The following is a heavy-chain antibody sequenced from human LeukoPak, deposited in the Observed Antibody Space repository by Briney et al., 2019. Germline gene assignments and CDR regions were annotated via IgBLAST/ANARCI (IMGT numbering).Heavy chain of an antibody. CDR1: GFTFSGSA. CDR2: IRSKANSYAT. CDR3: ARGPTMKMDV. J-gene: IGHJ6*04. D-gene: IGHD3-22*01. Sequence: GGSLRLSCAASGFTFSGSAMHWVRQASGKGLEWVGRIRSKANSYATAYAASVKGRFTISRDDSKNTAYLQMDSLRAEDTAVYYCARGPTMKMDVWGKGTTVTVSS. V-gene: IGHV3-73*01.